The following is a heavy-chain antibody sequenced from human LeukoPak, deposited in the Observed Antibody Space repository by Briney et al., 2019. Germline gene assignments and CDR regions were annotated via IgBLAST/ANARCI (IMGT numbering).Heavy chain of an antibody. D-gene: IGHD2-2*01. J-gene: IGHJ4*02. CDR3: ARGRYCSSISCRTELDY. Sequence: PGGSLRLSCAASGFTFSSYSMNWVRQAPGKGLEWVSSISSSSSYIYYADSVKGRFTISRDNAKNSLYLQMNSLRAEDTAVYYCARGRYCSSISCRTELDYWGQGTLVTVSS. CDR1: GFTFSSYS. V-gene: IGHV3-21*01. CDR2: ISSSSSYI.